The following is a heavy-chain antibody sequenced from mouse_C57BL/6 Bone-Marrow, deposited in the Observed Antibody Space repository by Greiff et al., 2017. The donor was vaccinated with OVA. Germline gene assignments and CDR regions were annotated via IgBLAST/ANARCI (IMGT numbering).Heavy chain of an antibody. J-gene: IGHJ4*01. V-gene: IGHV1-50*01. CDR2: IDPSDSYT. Sequence: QVQLQQPGAELVKPGASVKLSCKASGYTFTSYWMQWVKQRPGQGLEWIGEIDPSDSYTNYNQKFKGKATLTVDTSSSTAYMQLSSLTSEDSAVYYCARRTTVVAYYYAMDYWGQGTSVTVSS. D-gene: IGHD1-1*01. CDR1: GYTFTSYW. CDR3: ARRTTVVAYYYAMDY.